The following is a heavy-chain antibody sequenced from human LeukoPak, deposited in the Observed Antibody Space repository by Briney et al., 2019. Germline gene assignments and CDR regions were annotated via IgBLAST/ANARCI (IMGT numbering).Heavy chain of an antibody. CDR3: ARDLHCSSTSCDWFDP. V-gene: IGHV4-59*12. CDR2: ISDSGST. CDR1: GGSISSYY. D-gene: IGHD2-2*01. Sequence: SGTLSLTCTVSGGSISSYYWSWIRQPPGKGLEWIGYISDSGSTNYNPSLKSRVTISVDTSKNQFSLKLSSVTAADTAVYYCARDLHCSSTSCDWFDPWGQGTLVTVSS. J-gene: IGHJ5*02.